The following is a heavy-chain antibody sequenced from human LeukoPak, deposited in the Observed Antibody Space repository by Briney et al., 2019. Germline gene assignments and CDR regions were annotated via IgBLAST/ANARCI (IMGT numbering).Heavy chain of an antibody. V-gene: IGHV3-9*01. D-gene: IGHD3-10*01. CDR2: ISWNSGSI. Sequence: AGGSLRLSCAASGSTFDDYAMHWVRQAPGKGLEWVSGISWNSGSIGYADSVKGRFTISRDNAKNSLYLQMNSLRAEDTALYYCAKDRYYYGSGSFDYWGQGTLVTVSS. CDR1: GSTFDDYA. J-gene: IGHJ4*02. CDR3: AKDRYYYGSGSFDY.